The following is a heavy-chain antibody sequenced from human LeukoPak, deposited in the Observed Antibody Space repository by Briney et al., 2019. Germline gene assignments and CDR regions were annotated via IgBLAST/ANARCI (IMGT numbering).Heavy chain of an antibody. CDR2: ISSTSNYI. D-gene: IGHD7-27*01. CDR1: GFNFNTYS. J-gene: IGHJ6*02. Sequence: GGSLRLSCAVSGFNFNTYSMNWVRQAPGKGPEWVSSISSTSNYIYYAESVKGRFAVSRDNAKNSLYLQMNSLRADDTAVYYCARAGDILLVSYFHYYGMDVWGQGTTVIVSS. V-gene: IGHV3-21*01. CDR3: ARAGDILLVSYFHYYGMDV.